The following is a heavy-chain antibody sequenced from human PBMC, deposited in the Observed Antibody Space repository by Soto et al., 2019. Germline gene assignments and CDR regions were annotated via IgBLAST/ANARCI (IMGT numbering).Heavy chain of an antibody. V-gene: IGHV1-3*01. CDR2: INAGNGNT. J-gene: IGHJ5*02. D-gene: IGHD2-2*01. CDR3: ERNGFVVVPDGLFDP. CDR1: GYTFTSYA. Sequence: GASVKVSCKASGYTFTSYAMHWVRQAPGQRLEWMGWINAGNGNTKYSQKFQGRVTITRDTSASTAYMELSSLRSEDTAVYYCERNGFVVVPDGLFDPWGQGTLVTVSS.